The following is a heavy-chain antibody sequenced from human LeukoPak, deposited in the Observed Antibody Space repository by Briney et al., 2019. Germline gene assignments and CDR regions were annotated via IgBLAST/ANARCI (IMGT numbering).Heavy chain of an antibody. CDR2: ISPYNGNT. D-gene: IGHD6-19*01. Sequence: GASVKVSCKASGYDFTSVGITWVRRAPGQGLEWMGWISPYNGNTRYAQKFQGRVAMTTDTSTTTAYMELRGLRFKDTAVYYCARAGSGGGWYFDYWGQGTLVTVSS. CDR1: GYDFTSVG. CDR3: ARAGSGGGWYFDY. J-gene: IGHJ4*02. V-gene: IGHV1-18*01.